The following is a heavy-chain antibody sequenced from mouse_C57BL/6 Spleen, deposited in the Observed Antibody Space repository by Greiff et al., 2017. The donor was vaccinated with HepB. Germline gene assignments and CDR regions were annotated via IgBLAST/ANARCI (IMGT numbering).Heavy chain of an antibody. Sequence: EVKLMESGGGLVQPKGSLKLSCAASGFSFNTYAMNWVRQAPGKGLEWVARIRSKSNNYATYYADSVKDRFTISRDDSESMLYLQMNNLKTEDTAMYYCVRPYYYGWYFDVWGTGTTVTVSS. J-gene: IGHJ1*03. CDR2: IRSKSNNYAT. V-gene: IGHV10-1*01. CDR3: VRPYYYGWYFDV. CDR1: GFSFNTYA. D-gene: IGHD1-1*01.